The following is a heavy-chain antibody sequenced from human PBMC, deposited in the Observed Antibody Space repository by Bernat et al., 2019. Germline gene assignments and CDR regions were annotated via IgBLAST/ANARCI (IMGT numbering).Heavy chain of an antibody. V-gene: IGHV4-34*01. CDR3: ARHYYDSTGYYAFNI. J-gene: IGHJ3*02. Sequence: QVQLQQWGAGLLKPSETLSLTCAVYGGSFSGYYWSWIRQPPGKGLEWIGEINHSGSTNYNPSLKSRVTISVDTSKNQFSLKLSSVTAADAAVFYCARHYYDSTGYYAFNIWGQGTMVTVSS. CDR2: INHSGST. CDR1: GGSFSGYY. D-gene: IGHD3-22*01.